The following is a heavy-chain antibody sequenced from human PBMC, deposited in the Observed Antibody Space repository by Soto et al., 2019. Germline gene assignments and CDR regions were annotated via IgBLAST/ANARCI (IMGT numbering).Heavy chain of an antibody. CDR2: INHSGST. D-gene: IGHD5-18*01. J-gene: IGHJ6*02. CDR1: GGSFSGYY. Sequence: SETLSLTCAVYGGSFSGYYWSWIRQPPGKGLEWIGEINHSGSTNYNPSLKSRVTISVDTSKNQFSLKLSPVTAADTAVYYCARGRRNSYGYGYYYYYGMDVWGQGTTVTVSS. V-gene: IGHV4-34*01. CDR3: ARGRRNSYGYGYYYYYGMDV.